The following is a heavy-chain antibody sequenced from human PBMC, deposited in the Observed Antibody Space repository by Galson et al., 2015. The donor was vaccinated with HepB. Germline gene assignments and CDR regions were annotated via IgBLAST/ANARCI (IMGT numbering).Heavy chain of an antibody. D-gene: IGHD1-1*01. CDR2: IGSSGMTK. CDR3: ARGVVEGRNWKYGMDV. J-gene: IGHJ6*02. V-gene: IGHV3-11*01. Sequence: SLRLSCAASRFTFSDYYMTWIRQAPGKGLEWVSYIGSSGMTKHHADSVKGRFTISRDNAKKSLYLQMNSLRVEDTAVYYCARGVVEGRNWKYGMDVCGQGTTVTVYS. CDR1: RFTFSDYY.